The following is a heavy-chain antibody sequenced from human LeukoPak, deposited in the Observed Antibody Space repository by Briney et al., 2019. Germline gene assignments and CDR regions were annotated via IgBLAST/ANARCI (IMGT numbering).Heavy chain of an antibody. Sequence: GGSLRLSCAASGFTFSSYWMHWVRHAPGKGLVWVSRINSDGSSTSYADSVKGRFTIPRDNAKNTLYLQMNSLRAEDTAVYYCARVLIATNWFDPWGQGTLVTVSS. V-gene: IGHV3-74*01. CDR2: INSDGSST. D-gene: IGHD5-24*01. CDR3: ARVLIATNWFDP. J-gene: IGHJ5*02. CDR1: GFTFSSYW.